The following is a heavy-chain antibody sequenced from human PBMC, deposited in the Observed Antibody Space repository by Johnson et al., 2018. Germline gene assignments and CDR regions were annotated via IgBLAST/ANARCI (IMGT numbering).Heavy chain of an antibody. CDR2: INDDATYT. D-gene: IGHD3-10*01. V-gene: IGHV3-74*01. Sequence: VQLQESGGDLVQPGGSLRLSCVGSGFTFRSHWMHWVRQAPGKGLVWVTRINDDATYTSYADSVRGRLTISRDDAKNTLYLQTNSLRAEATAVYYWAREVIAYYYMDVWGKGPTVTVSS. J-gene: IGHJ6*03. CDR3: AREVIAYYYMDV. CDR1: GFTFRSHW.